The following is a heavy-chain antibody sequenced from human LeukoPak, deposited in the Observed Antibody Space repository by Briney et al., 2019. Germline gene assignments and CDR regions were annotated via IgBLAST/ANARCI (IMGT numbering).Heavy chain of an antibody. CDR3: ARRTGYLNYYYYYYMDV. D-gene: IGHD3/OR15-3a*01. Sequence: SETLSLTCTVSGGSISRHYWSWIRQPPGKGLEWIGYIYYSGSTNYNPSLKSRVTISVDTSRNQFSLKLSSVTAADSAVYYCARRTGYLNYYYYYYMDVWGNGTTVTVSS. V-gene: IGHV4-59*11. J-gene: IGHJ6*03. CDR1: GGSISRHY. CDR2: IYYSGST.